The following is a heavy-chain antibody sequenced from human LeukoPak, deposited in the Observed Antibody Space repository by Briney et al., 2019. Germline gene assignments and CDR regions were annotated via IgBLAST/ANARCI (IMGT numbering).Heavy chain of an antibody. CDR1: GDSVSSNTAV. D-gene: IGHD6-13*01. Sequence: SQTLSLTCAISGDSVSSNTAVWNWLRQSPSRGLEWLGRTYYRSKWYNNYAVSVKSRITINPDTSKNQFSLQLSSVTPEDTAVYYCARVFGIATLDVFDIWGQGTTVTVSS. J-gene: IGHJ3*02. CDR2: TYYRSKWYN. V-gene: IGHV6-1*01. CDR3: ARVFGIATLDVFDI.